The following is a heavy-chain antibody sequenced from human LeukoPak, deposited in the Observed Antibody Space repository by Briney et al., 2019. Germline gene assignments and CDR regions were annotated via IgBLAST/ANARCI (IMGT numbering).Heavy chain of an antibody. J-gene: IGHJ3*02. CDR3: ARLGTYGELSPAFDI. CDR2: ISYDGSNK. Sequence: TGGSLRLSCAASGFTFSSYGMHWVRQAPGKGLEWVAVISYDGSNKYYADSVKGRFTISRDNSKNTLYLQMNSLRAEDTAVYYCARLGTYGELSPAFDIWGQGTMVTVSS. V-gene: IGHV3-30*03. D-gene: IGHD3-10*01. CDR1: GFTFSSYG.